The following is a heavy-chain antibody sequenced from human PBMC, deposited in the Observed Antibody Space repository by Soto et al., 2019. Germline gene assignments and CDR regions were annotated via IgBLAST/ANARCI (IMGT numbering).Heavy chain of an antibody. CDR1: GGSFSGYY. Sequence: PSETLSLTCAVYGGSFSGYYWSWIRQPPGKGLEWMGEINHSGSTNYNPSLKSRVTISVDTSTNQFSLKLSSVTAADTAVYYCARGRYYDFWSGYSHWFDPWGQGTLVTVSS. V-gene: IGHV4-34*01. CDR2: INHSGST. CDR3: ARGRYYDFWSGYSHWFDP. D-gene: IGHD3-3*01. J-gene: IGHJ5*02.